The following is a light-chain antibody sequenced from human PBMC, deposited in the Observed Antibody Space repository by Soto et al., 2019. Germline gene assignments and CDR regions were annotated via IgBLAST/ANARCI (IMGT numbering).Light chain of an antibody. J-gene: IGLJ1*01. CDR3: SSYSISTAYL. CDR2: EVS. V-gene: IGLV2-14*01. Sequence: QSLLTQPASVSGSAGQSITISCAGTSSDVGGYDYVSWYQLHPGKAPKLMIFEVSNRPSGVSYRFSGSKSGNTASLTISGLQAEDEADYFCSSYSISTAYLFGTGTKVTVL. CDR1: SSDVGGYDY.